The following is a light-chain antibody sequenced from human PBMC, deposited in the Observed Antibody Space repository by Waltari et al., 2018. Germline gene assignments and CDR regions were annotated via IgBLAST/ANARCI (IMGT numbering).Light chain of an antibody. V-gene: IGLV1-51*02. CDR2: EGS. CDR3: GTWDSSLSGAV. J-gene: IGLJ7*01. CDR1: SSNLGNHF. Sequence: QSVFTQPPSVSAAPGPRVTISSSGGSSNLGNHFVSWYRQFPGTAPKLLIYEGSERPSGIPGRFSGSKSGTSATLDITGLQAGDEADYYCGTWDSSLSGAVFGGGTHLTVL.